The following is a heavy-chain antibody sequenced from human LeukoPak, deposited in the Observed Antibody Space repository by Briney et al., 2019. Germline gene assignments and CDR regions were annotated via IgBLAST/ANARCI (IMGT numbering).Heavy chain of an antibody. V-gene: IGHV4-59*01. CDR2: IYYSGST. CDR3: ARGGDRYCSGGSCYAGYFQH. D-gene: IGHD2-15*01. J-gene: IGHJ1*01. CDR1: GGSTSSYY. Sequence: PSETLSLTCTVSGGSTSSYYWSWIRQPPGKGLEWIGYIYYSGSTNYNPSLKSRVTISVDTSKNQFSLKLSSVTAADTAVYYCARGGDRYCSGGSCYAGYFQHWGQGTLVTVSS.